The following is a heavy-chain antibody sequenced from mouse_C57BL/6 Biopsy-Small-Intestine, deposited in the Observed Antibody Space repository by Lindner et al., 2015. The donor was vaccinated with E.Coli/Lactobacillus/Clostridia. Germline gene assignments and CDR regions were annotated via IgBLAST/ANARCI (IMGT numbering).Heavy chain of an antibody. D-gene: IGHD2-14*01. CDR3: ARTRYLDY. V-gene: IGHV1-54*01. J-gene: IGHJ2*01. CDR1: GYAFTNYL. Sequence: VQLQESGAELVRPGTSVKVSCKASGYAFTNYLIEWIKQRPGQGLEWIGVINPGSGGTNYNEKFKDKATLTADKSSSTAFMQLSSLTSEDSAVYFCARTRYLDYWGQGTTLTVSS. CDR2: INPGSGGT.